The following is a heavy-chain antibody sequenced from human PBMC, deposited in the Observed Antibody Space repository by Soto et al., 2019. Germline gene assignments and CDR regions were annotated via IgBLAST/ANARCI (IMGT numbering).Heavy chain of an antibody. CDR2: IIPIFGTA. D-gene: IGHD5-12*01. V-gene: IGHV1-69*12. CDR1: GGTFSSYA. CDR3: ARDRKRAGYRDY. J-gene: IGHJ4*02. Sequence: QVQLVQSGAEVKKPGSSVKVSCKASGGTFSSYAISWVRQAPGQGLEWMGGIIPIFGTANYAQKFQGRVTITADESTSTGYMELSSLRSEDTAVYCCARDRKRAGYRDYWGQGTLVTVSS.